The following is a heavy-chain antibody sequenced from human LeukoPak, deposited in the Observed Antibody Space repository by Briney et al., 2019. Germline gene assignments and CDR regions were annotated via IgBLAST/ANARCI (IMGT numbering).Heavy chain of an antibody. D-gene: IGHD3-22*01. V-gene: IGHV1-69*05. CDR3: ARWNGDYYDSSGYFYQQTNAFDI. Sequence: GASVQVSCKGSGGTFSSYVINWVRQAPGHGLEWLGGIVPIFGTANYAQKFQGRVTITTDESTGTAYMALSSLKSEDTAMYYCARWNGDYYDSSGYFYQQTNAFDIWGQGTMVTVSS. J-gene: IGHJ3*02. CDR2: IVPIFGTA. CDR1: GGTFSSYV.